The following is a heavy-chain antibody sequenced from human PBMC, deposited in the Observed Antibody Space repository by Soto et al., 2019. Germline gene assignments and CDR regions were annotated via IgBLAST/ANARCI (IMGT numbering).Heavy chain of an antibody. Sequence: QVQLVQSGAEVKKPGASVKVSCKASGYTFTSYYMHWVRQAPGQGLEWMGIINPSGGSTSYAQKFQGRVTMTRDTSTSSVYMELSSLRSADAAVYYCALSIAARPGYYYGMDVWGQGTTVTVSS. D-gene: IGHD6-6*01. V-gene: IGHV1-46*01. J-gene: IGHJ6*02. CDR2: INPSGGST. CDR3: ALSIAARPGYYYGMDV. CDR1: GYTFTSYY.